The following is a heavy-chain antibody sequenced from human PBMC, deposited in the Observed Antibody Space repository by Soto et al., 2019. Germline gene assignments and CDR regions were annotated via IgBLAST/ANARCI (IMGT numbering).Heavy chain of an antibody. CDR1: GLTFSSNA. J-gene: IGHJ4*02. CDR2: ISYDGSNK. V-gene: IGHV3-30-3*01. CDR3: ARDKSAFGVASHSEY. D-gene: IGHD3-3*01. Sequence: GGSLRLSCAASGLTFSSNAMHWVRQAPGKGLEWVAVISYDGSNKYYADSVKGRLTISRDNSKNTLFLQMNGLRAEDTAVYYCARDKSAFGVASHSEYWGQGTLVTVSS.